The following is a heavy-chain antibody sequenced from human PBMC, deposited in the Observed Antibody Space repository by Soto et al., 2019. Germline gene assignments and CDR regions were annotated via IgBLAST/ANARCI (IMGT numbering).Heavy chain of an antibody. CDR1: GFTFSSYW. Sequence: GGSLRLSCAASGFTFSSYWMHWVRQAPGKGLVWVSRINSDGSSTSYADSVKGRFTISRDNAKNTLYLQMNSLRAEDTAVYYCASGIREAAAPHYYYGMDVWGQGTTVTVSS. J-gene: IGHJ6*02. V-gene: IGHV3-74*01. CDR3: ASGIREAAAPHYYYGMDV. CDR2: INSDGSST. D-gene: IGHD6-13*01.